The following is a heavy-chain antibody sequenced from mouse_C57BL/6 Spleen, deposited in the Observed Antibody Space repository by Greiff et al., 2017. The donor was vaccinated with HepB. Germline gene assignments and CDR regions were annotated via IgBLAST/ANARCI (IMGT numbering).Heavy chain of an antibody. CDR3: AREGAWDYDAWFAY. D-gene: IGHD2-4*01. V-gene: IGHV1-39*01. Sequence: EVQLQQSGPELVKPGASVKISCKASGYSFTDYNMNWVKQSNGKSLEWIGVINPNYGTTSYNQKFKGKATLTVDQSSSTAYMQLNSLTSEDSAVYDCAREGAWDYDAWFAYWGQGTLVTVSA. CDR1: GYSFTDYN. J-gene: IGHJ3*01. CDR2: INPNYGTT.